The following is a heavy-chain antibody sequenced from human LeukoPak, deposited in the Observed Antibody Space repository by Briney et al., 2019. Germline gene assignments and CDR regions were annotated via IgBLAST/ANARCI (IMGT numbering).Heavy chain of an antibody. CDR3: ARHKELPTPGSYYFDY. D-gene: IGHD1-26*01. Sequence: SETLCLSCTVSGGSISVYYWSWIRQPPGKGLEWIGYIYYSGSTNNNPSLKSRVTISVDTYKNQFSLKLSSVTAAHTAVYYCARHKELPTPGSYYFDYWGQGTLVTVSS. CDR1: GGSISVYY. V-gene: IGHV4-59*08. J-gene: IGHJ4*02. CDR2: IYYSGST.